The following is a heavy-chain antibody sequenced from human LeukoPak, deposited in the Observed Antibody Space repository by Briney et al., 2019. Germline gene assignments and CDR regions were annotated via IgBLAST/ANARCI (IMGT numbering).Heavy chain of an antibody. V-gene: IGHV3-33*06. D-gene: IGHD2-21*02. Sequence: GRSLRLSCAASGFTFSSYGMHWVRQAPGKGLEWVAVIWYDGSNKYYADSVKGRFTISRDNSKNTLYLQMNSLRAEDTAVYYCAKSPLAYCGGDCPPYYYYGMDVWGQGTTVTVSS. CDR2: IWYDGSNK. CDR1: GFTFSSYG. J-gene: IGHJ6*02. CDR3: AKSPLAYCGGDCPPYYYYGMDV.